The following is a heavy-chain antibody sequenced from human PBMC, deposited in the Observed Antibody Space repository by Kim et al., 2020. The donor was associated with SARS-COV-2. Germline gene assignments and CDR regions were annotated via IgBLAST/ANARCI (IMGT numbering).Heavy chain of an antibody. D-gene: IGHD6-6*01. CDR3: ASDGARQRDSSSSY. Sequence: AQKFQGRVTITADESTSTAYMELSSLRSEDTAVYYCASDGARQRDSSSSYWGQGTLVTVSS. V-gene: IGHV1-69*01. J-gene: IGHJ4*02.